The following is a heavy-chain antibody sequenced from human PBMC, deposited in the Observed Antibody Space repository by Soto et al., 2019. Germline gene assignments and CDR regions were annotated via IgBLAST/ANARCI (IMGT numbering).Heavy chain of an antibody. CDR1: GGSISSYY. CDR2: IYYSGST. CDR3: ARTVTTRDYYYYYYMDV. D-gene: IGHD4-17*01. J-gene: IGHJ6*03. Sequence: SETLSLTCTVSGGSISSYYWSWIRQPPGKGLEWIGYIYYSGSTNYNPSLKSRVTISVDTSKIQFSLKLSSVTAADTAVYYCARTVTTRDYYYYYYMDVWGKGTTVTVSS. V-gene: IGHV4-59*08.